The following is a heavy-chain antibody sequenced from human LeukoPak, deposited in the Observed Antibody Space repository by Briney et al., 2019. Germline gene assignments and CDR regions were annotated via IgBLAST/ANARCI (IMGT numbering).Heavy chain of an antibody. CDR2: IDTRGRA. J-gene: IGHJ5*02. CDR1: ARSSSSGTYY. V-gene: IGHV4-61*02. CDR3: ARHIPPAAVTGRVGWFDP. D-gene: IGHD6-19*01. Sequence: SQTMSLTCTGSARSSSSGTYYWIWIRQPDGKGLEWIGRIDTRGRAHYNASLKSPVTISVDRSKNQFSLKLGSVAAADTAVYYCARHIPPAAVTGRVGWFDPWGPGTLVTVSS.